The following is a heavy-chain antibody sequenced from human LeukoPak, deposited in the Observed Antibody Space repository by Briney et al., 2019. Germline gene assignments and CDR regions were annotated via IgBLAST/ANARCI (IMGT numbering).Heavy chain of an antibody. J-gene: IGHJ4*02. Sequence: SETLSLTCTVSGGSISSSSYYWGWIRQPPGKGLEWIGSIYYSGSTYYNPSLKSRVTISVDTSKNQFSLKLSSETAADTAVYYCARHLGSVIPFDYWGQGTLVTVSS. V-gene: IGHV4-39*01. CDR3: ARHLGSVIPFDY. D-gene: IGHD3-10*01. CDR1: GGSISSSSYY. CDR2: IYYSGST.